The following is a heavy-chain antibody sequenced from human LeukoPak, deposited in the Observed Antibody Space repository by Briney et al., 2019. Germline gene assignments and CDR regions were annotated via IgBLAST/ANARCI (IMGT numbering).Heavy chain of an antibody. CDR2: IYYSGST. J-gene: IGHJ6*03. D-gene: IGHD5-12*01. Sequence: PSETLSLTCTVSGGSISSSSYYWGWIRQPPGKGLEWIGSIYYSGSTYYNPSLKSRVTISVDTSKNQFSLKLSSVTAADTAVYYCLRIGGYDLTYYYMDVWGKGTTVTVSS. CDR3: LRIGGYDLTYYYMDV. V-gene: IGHV4-39*01. CDR1: GGSISSSSYY.